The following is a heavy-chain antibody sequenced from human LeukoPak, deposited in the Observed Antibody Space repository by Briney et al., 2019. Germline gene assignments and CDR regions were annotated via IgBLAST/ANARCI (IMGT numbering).Heavy chain of an antibody. CDR2: INLDGSER. J-gene: IGHJ4*02. CDR3: GRVIAGAIDY. D-gene: IGHD6-13*01. Sequence: GGSLRLSCAASGFTFSGRSMTWVRQAPGKGLEWVANINLDGSERFYVDFVKGRFTISRDNADNSMHLQMNSLRAEDTAVYYCGRVIAGAIDYWGQGTLVTVSS. CDR1: GFTFSGRS. V-gene: IGHV3-7*01.